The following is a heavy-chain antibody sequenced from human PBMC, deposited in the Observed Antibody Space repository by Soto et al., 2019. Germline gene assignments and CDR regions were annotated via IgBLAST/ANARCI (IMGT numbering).Heavy chain of an antibody. J-gene: IGHJ4*02. D-gene: IGHD3-22*01. CDR2: INPITGGT. V-gene: IGHV1-2*02. Sequence: GASVKVSCKASGYTFTSYYIHWVRQAPGQGLEWMGWINPITGGTNYAPKFQGRVTMTRDTSITTAYMELSRLRSDDTAVYYCARNYYDSSDRDYLDYWGQGXPVTVYS. CDR3: ARNYYDSSDRDYLDY. CDR1: GYTFTSYY.